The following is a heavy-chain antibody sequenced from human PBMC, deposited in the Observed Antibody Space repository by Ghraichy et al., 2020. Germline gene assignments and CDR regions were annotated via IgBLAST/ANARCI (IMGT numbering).Heavy chain of an antibody. CDR1: GFTFSSYW. Sequence: GESLNISCAASGFTFSSYWMSWVRQAPGKGLEWVANIKQDGSEKYYVDSVKGRFTISRDNAKNSLYLQMNSLRAEDTAVYYCAREGLSSGWYGGNDGAFDIWGQGTMVTVSS. J-gene: IGHJ3*02. CDR2: IKQDGSEK. D-gene: IGHD6-19*01. CDR3: AREGLSSGWYGGNDGAFDI. V-gene: IGHV3-7*01.